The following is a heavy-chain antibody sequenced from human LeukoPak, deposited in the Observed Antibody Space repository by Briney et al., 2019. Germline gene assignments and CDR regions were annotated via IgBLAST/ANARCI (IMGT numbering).Heavy chain of an antibody. CDR3: ATLVRVNTPTY. Sequence: GESLKISCKGSGYSFTSYWIGWVRQMSGKGLEWRGIIYPGDSDTRYSPSFQGQVTISADKSISTAYLQWSSLKASDTAMYYCATLVRVNTPTYWGQGTLVTVSS. J-gene: IGHJ4*02. V-gene: IGHV5-51*01. D-gene: IGHD4-17*01. CDR1: GYSFTSYW. CDR2: IYPGDSDT.